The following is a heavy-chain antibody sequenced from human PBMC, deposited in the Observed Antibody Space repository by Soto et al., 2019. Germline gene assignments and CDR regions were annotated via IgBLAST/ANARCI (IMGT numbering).Heavy chain of an antibody. Sequence: GASVKVSCKASGYTFTSYGISWVRQAPGQGLEWMGWISAYNGNTNYAQKLQGRVTMTTDTSTSTAYMELSSLGSEDTAVYYCARGPYDFWSGYPYYFDYWGQGTLVTVSS. D-gene: IGHD3-3*01. V-gene: IGHV1-18*04. J-gene: IGHJ4*02. CDR2: ISAYNGNT. CDR1: GYTFTSYG. CDR3: ARGPYDFWSGYPYYFDY.